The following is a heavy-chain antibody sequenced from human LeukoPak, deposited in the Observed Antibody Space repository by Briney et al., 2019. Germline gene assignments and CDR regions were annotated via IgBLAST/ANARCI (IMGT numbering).Heavy chain of an antibody. CDR3: ARGRVEARETYYYYMDV. CDR1: GYTFTSYD. J-gene: IGHJ6*03. Sequence: GASVKVSCKASGYTFTSYDINWVRQATGQGLEWMGWMNPNSGNTSYAQKFQGRVTMTRNTSISTAYMELSSLRSEDTAVYYCARGRVEARETYYYYMDVWGKGTTVTISS. CDR2: MNPNSGNT. V-gene: IGHV1-8*01.